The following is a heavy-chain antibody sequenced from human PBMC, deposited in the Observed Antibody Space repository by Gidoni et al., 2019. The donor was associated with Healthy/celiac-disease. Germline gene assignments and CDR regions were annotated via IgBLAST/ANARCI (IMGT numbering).Heavy chain of an antibody. CDR2: INPNSGGT. V-gene: IGHV1-2*02. CDR1: GYTFTGYY. J-gene: IGHJ6*03. CDR3: ARDLGGGSSWFDYYYYMDV. Sequence: QVQLVQSGAEVKKPGASVKVSCKASGYTFTGYYMHWVRQAPGQGLEWMGWINPNSGGTNYAQKFQGRVTMTRDTSISTAYMELSRLRSDDTAVYYCARDLGGGSSWFDYYYYMDVWGKGTTVTVS. D-gene: IGHD6-13*01.